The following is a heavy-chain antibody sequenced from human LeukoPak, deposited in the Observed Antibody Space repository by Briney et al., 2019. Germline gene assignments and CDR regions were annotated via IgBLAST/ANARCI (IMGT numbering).Heavy chain of an antibody. CDR2: ISAYNGNT. CDR1: GYTFTSYG. Sequence: ASVKVSCKASGYTFTSYGISWVRQAPGQGLEWMGWISAYNGNTNYAQKLQGRVTMTTDTSTSTAYMELRSLRSDDTAVYYCARDLRTYYDILTGYFYSKSPTSPFDYWGQGTLVTVSS. D-gene: IGHD3-9*01. V-gene: IGHV1-18*01. CDR3: ARDLRTYYDILTGYFYSKSPTSPFDY. J-gene: IGHJ4*02.